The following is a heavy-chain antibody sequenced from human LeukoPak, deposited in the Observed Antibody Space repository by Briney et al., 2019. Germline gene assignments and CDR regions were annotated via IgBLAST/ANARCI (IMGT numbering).Heavy chain of an antibody. CDR3: ARARDGYNPYYFDY. CDR1: GGSISSYY. V-gene: IGHV4-4*07. J-gene: IGHJ4*02. D-gene: IGHD5-24*01. Sequence: PSETLSLTCTVSGGSISSYYWSWIRQPAGKGLEWIGRIYTSGSTNYNPSLKSRVTMSVDTSKNQSSLKLSSVTAADTAVYYCARARDGYNPYYFDYWGQGTLVTVSS. CDR2: IYTSGST.